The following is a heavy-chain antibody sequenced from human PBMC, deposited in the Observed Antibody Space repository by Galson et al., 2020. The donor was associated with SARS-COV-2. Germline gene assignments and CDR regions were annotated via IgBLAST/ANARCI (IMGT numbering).Heavy chain of an antibody. D-gene: IGHD4-17*01. CDR1: GYTLTELS. CDR2: FAPEDGET. J-gene: IGHJ5*02. V-gene: IGHV1-24*01. CDR3: ATAPTVTPPSWFDP. Sequence: ASVTVTCKVSGYTLTELSMHWVRQAPGKGLEWMGGFAPEDGETIYAQKFQGRVTMTEDTSTDTAYMELSSLRSEDTAVYYCATAPTVTPPSWFDPWGQGTLVTVSS.